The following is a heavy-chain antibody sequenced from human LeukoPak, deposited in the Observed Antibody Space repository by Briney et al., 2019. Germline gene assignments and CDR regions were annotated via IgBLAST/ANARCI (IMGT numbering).Heavy chain of an antibody. V-gene: IGHV1-2*02. Sequence: TVNLSCKPSVYTSTGYSTHGVRRTPGQRLEGRGWITPNRGGTNYTQKFQGRVTMTRDTPISTADMEVGRLTSDDAAVYYCARAVGAKYFDYWGQGTLVTVSS. D-gene: IGHD1-26*01. CDR2: ITPNRGGT. CDR1: VYTSTGYS. CDR3: ARAVGAKYFDY. J-gene: IGHJ4*02.